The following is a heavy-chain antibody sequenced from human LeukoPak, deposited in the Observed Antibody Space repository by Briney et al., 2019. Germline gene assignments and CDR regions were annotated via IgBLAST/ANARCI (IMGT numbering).Heavy chain of an antibody. Sequence: GRSLRLSCAASGFTFDDYAMHWVRRAPGKGLEWVSGISWNSGSIGYADSVKGRFTISRDNAKNSLYLQMNSLRAEDTALYYCAKGLRFLEWLFDYWGQGTLVTVSS. V-gene: IGHV3-9*01. D-gene: IGHD3-3*01. J-gene: IGHJ4*02. CDR3: AKGLRFLEWLFDY. CDR1: GFTFDDYA. CDR2: ISWNSGSI.